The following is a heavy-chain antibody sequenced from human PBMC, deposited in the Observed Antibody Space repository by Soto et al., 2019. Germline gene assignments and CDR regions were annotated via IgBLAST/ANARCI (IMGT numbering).Heavy chain of an antibody. CDR1: GGSISSSNW. Sequence: SETLSLTCAVSGGSISSSNWWSWVRQPPGKGLEWIGEIYHSGSTNYNPSLKSRVTISVDKSKNQFSLKLSSVTAADTAVYYCARQRGYYDSSGYAFDIWGQGTMVTVSS. V-gene: IGHV4-4*02. CDR3: ARQRGYYDSSGYAFDI. CDR2: IYHSGST. D-gene: IGHD3-22*01. J-gene: IGHJ3*02.